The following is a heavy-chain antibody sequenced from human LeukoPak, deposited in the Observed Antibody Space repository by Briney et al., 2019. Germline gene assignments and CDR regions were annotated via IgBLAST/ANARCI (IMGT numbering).Heavy chain of an antibody. CDR1: GGSISTYY. Sequence: SETLSLTCTVSGGSISTYYWSWIRQPPGKGLEWIGYIYHSGSTKYNPSLKSRVTISVDTSKNQFSLKLSSVTAADTAVYYCARVRVTASIDYWGQGTLVTVSS. V-gene: IGHV4-59*12. J-gene: IGHJ4*02. D-gene: IGHD2-21*02. CDR2: IYHSGST. CDR3: ARVRVTASIDY.